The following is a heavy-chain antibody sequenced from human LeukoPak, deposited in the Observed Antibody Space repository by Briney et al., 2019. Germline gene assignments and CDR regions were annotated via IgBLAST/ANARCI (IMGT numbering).Heavy chain of an antibody. CDR2: INGRGGNT. CDR3: ASMCWYHQGGDY. CDR1: GFSFSSYD. D-gene: IGHD2-15*01. Sequence: RLSCAAXGFSFSSYDMSWGRQSPEKGLEGVSGINGRGGNTYYADSVKGRFTISRDNSKNTLYLQMNSLRAEDTAIYFCASMCWYHQGGDYWGQGALVTVSS. V-gene: IGHV3-23*01. J-gene: IGHJ4*02.